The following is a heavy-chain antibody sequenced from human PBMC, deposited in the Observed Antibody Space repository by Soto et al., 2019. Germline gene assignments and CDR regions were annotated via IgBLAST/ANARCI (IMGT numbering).Heavy chain of an antibody. CDR2: IYHSGST. V-gene: IGHV4-59*08. Sequence: QVQLQESGPGLVKPSETLSLTCSVSGGSVIGYYWSWIRQPPGEGLEWVGYIYHSGSTTYNPSLKSRVTMSIDSSESQFSLNLSSVTAADTAVYYCARQGNPRYCSGGRCFAVVASWGQGTPVTVSS. D-gene: IGHD2-15*01. CDR1: GGSVIGYY. CDR3: ARQGNPRYCSGGRCFAVVAS. J-gene: IGHJ4*02.